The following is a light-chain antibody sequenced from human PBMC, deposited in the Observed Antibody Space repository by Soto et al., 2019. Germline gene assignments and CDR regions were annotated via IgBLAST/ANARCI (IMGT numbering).Light chain of an antibody. Sequence: EVVLTQSPGTLSLSPGERATLSCRASQSVSSSYLACYQQKPGQAPRLLIYGASSRATGIPDRFSGSGSGTDFTLTISSLEPEDFAVYYCQQRSNWPITFGQGTRLEI. CDR3: QQRSNWPIT. J-gene: IGKJ5*01. CDR2: GAS. V-gene: IGKV3D-20*02. CDR1: QSVSSSY.